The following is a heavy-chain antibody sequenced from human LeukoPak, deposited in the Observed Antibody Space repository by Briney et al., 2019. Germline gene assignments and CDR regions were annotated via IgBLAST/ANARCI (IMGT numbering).Heavy chain of an antibody. Sequence: PSETLSLTCAVYGGSFSGYYWSWIRQPPGKGLEWIGEINHSRSTNYNPSLKSRVTISVDTSKNQFSLKLSSVTAADTAVYYCASLPARYYYGSGSRGMFDPWGQGTLVTVSS. V-gene: IGHV4-34*01. CDR3: ASLPARYYYGSGSRGMFDP. CDR1: GGSFSGYY. CDR2: INHSRST. J-gene: IGHJ5*02. D-gene: IGHD3-10*01.